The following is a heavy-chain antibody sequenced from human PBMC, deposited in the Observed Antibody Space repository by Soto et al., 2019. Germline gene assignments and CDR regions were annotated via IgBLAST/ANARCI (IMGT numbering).Heavy chain of an antibody. V-gene: IGHV4-4*02. CDR3: ARAGIAVAGSFDP. Sequence: SETLSLTCAVSGGSISSSNWWSWVRQPPGKGLEWIGEIYHSGSTNYNPSLKSRVTISVDKSKNQFSLKLSSVTAADTAVYYCARAGIAVAGSFDPWGQGTLVTVSS. J-gene: IGHJ5*02. D-gene: IGHD6-19*01. CDR2: IYHSGST. CDR1: GGSISSSNW.